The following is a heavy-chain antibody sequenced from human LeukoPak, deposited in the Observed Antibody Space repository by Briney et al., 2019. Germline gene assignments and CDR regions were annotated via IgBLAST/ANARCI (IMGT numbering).Heavy chain of an antibody. CDR1: SGSISSSTHY. CDR3: ARDSSGWSNFDF. J-gene: IGHJ4*02. D-gene: IGHD6-19*01. CDR2: FYYSGST. Sequence: SETLSLTCTVSSGSISSSTHYWGRIRQPPGKGLEWIGSFYYSGSTYYNPSLKSRVTISVDTSKNQFSLKLSSVTATDTAVYYCARDSSGWSNFDFWGQGTLVTVSS. V-gene: IGHV4-39*01.